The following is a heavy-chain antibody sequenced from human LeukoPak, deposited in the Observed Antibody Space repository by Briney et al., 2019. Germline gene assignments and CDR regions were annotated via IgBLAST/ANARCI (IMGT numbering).Heavy chain of an antibody. CDR2: IYTSGST. CDR1: GGSISSGSYY. D-gene: IGHD2-2*01. Sequence: SETLSLTCTVSGGSISSGSYYWSWTRQPAGKGLEWIGRIYTSGSTNYNPSLMSRVTISVDTSKNQFSLKLSSVTAADTAVYYCARLVPAAIWGQGTLVTVSS. CDR3: ARLVPAAI. J-gene: IGHJ4*02. V-gene: IGHV4-61*02.